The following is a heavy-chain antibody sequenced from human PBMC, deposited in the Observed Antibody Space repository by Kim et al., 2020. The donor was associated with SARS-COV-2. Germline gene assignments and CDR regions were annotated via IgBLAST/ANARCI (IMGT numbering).Heavy chain of an antibody. D-gene: IGHD6-13*01. CDR3: ARHQYSSSWYEGEYFQH. J-gene: IGHJ1*01. Sequence: SETLSLTCTVSGGSISSYYWSWIRQPPGKGLEWIGYIYYSGSTNYNPSLKSRVTISVDTSKNQFSLKLSSVTAADTAVYYCARHQYSSSWYEGEYFQHWGQGTLVTVSS. CDR1: GGSISSYY. CDR2: IYYSGST. V-gene: IGHV4-59*08.